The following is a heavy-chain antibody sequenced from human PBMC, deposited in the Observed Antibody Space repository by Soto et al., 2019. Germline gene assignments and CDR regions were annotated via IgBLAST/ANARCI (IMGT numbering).Heavy chain of an antibody. V-gene: IGHV1-69*13. CDR2: IIPIFGTA. D-gene: IGHD6-6*01. J-gene: IGHJ5*02. CDR1: AGTFSSYA. CDR3: ARAGYSSSYNWFDP. Sequence: SVKVSCKASAGTFSSYAISWVRQAPGQGLEWMGGIIPIFGTANYAQKFQGRVTITADESTSTAYMELSSLRSEDTAVYYCARAGYSSSYNWFDPWGQGTQVTVSS.